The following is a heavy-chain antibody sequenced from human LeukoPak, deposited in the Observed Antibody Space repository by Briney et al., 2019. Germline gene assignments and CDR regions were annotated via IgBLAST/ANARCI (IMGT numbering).Heavy chain of an antibody. J-gene: IGHJ3*02. V-gene: IGHV4-59*01. CDR3: ARESEIVGRLSSSYAFDI. CDR2: IYYSGST. D-gene: IGHD1-26*01. Sequence: WVRETPGXGVGRSGYIYYSGSTHYNPSLKSRLPISVDTSKSQFSLKLSSVTAADTAVYYCARESEIVGRLSSSYAFDIWGQGTMVTVSS.